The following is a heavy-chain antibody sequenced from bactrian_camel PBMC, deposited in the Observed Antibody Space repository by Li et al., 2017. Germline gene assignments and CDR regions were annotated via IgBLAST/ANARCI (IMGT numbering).Heavy chain of an antibody. D-gene: IGHD2*01. CDR1: EPAFSRRC. J-gene: IGHJ4*01. CDR2: IDNDSRT. Sequence: HVQLVESGGGSVQAGGSLRLSCASSEPAFSRRCMGWFRQAPGKQREGVAVIDNDSRTEYADSVKGRFTISRDNAKNSVYLQTNSLKLEDTAMYYCAADFSPYCSGSYLARRANFEGQGTQVTVS. V-gene: IGHV3S53*01.